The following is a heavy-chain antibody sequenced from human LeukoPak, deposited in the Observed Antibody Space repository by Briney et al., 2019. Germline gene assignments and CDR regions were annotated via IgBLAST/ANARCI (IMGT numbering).Heavy chain of an antibody. V-gene: IGHV3-23*01. CDR3: ATRTVDSGSYGY. CDR1: GFTFSSYA. Sequence: PGGSLRLSCAASGFTFSSYAMSWVRQAPGKGLEWVSAISGSGGSTYYADSVKGRFTISRDNSKNTLYLQMNSLRAEDTAVYYCATRTVDSGSYGYWGQGTLVTVSS. CDR2: ISGSGGST. D-gene: IGHD1-26*01. J-gene: IGHJ4*02.